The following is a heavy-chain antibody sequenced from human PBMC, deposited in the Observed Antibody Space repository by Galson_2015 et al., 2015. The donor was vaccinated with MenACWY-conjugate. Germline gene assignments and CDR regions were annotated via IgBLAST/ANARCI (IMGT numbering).Heavy chain of an antibody. V-gene: IGHV3-53*01. CDR3: VRDPPPFTELEGGDDF. CDR2: IHSGGST. Sequence: SLRLSCAASGFTVWTNYMTWVRQAPGKGLEWVAVIHSGGSTYYADSVRDQFIISRDNSKNTLSLEMENLRAEDTAMYYCVRDPPPFTELEGGDDFWGQGTLVTVSS. CDR1: GFTVWTNY. D-gene: IGHD3-10*01. J-gene: IGHJ4*02.